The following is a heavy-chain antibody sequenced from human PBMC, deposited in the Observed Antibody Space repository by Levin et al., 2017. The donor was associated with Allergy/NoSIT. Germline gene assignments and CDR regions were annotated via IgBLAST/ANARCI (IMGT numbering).Heavy chain of an antibody. CDR3: ASGYYYGSGSYYTLSTFDY. Sequence: SQTLSLTCAVYGGSFSGYYWSWIRQPPGKGLEWIGEINHSGSTNYNPSLKSRVTISVDTSKNQFSLKLSSVTAADTAVYYCASGYYYGSGSYYTLSTFDYWGQGTLVTVSS. CDR2: INHSGST. D-gene: IGHD3-10*01. CDR1: GGSFSGYY. J-gene: IGHJ4*02. V-gene: IGHV4-34*01.